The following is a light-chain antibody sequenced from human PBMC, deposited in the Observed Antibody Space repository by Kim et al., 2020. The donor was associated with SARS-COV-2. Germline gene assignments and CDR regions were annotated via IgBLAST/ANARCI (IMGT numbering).Light chain of an antibody. Sequence: APGERATLSCRATQSVGNNYLAWHQQKPGQPPRLLIYGASSRATGIPDRFSGSGSGTGFTLTISRLEPEDSAVYYCQQYGLSPRTFGQGTKVDIK. CDR2: GAS. CDR3: QQYGLSPRT. V-gene: IGKV3-20*01. J-gene: IGKJ1*01. CDR1: QSVGNNY.